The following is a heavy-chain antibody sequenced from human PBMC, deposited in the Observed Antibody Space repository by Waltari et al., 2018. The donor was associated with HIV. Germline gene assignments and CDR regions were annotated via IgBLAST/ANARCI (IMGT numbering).Heavy chain of an antibody. Sequence: EVQLVESGGGLVQPGGSLRLSCAASGFTFSSYEMNWVRQAPGKGLEWVSYISSRGTTIYYADYVKGRFTISRDNAKNSLYLQMNSLRAEDTAVYYCARVMVVLTAYYGLDVWGQGTTVTVSS. CDR3: ARVMVVLTAYYGLDV. D-gene: IGHD2-8*01. CDR2: ISSRGTTI. J-gene: IGHJ6*02. CDR1: GFTFSSYE. V-gene: IGHV3-48*03.